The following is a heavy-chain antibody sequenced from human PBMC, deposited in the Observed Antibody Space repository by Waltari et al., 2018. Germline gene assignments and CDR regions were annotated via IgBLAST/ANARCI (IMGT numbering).Heavy chain of an antibody. Sequence: EVQLVESGGGLVQPGGSLRLSCAASGFTFSSYAMSWVRQAPGKGLEWVSAISGSGGSTYYADSVKGRFTISRDNSKNTLYLQMNSLRAEDTAVYYCAGTVQTLKKNYDFWSGQWEYYYYGMDVWGQGTTVTVSS. V-gene: IGHV3-23*04. D-gene: IGHD3-3*01. J-gene: IGHJ6*02. CDR1: GFTFSSYA. CDR2: ISGSGGST. CDR3: AGTVQTLKKNYDFWSGQWEYYYYGMDV.